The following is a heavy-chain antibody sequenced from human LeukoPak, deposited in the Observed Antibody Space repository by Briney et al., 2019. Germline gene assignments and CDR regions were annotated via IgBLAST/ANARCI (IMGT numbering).Heavy chain of an antibody. J-gene: IGHJ6*03. Sequence: GGSLRLSCAASGFTFSSYAMSWVRQAPGKGLEWVSAISGSGGSTYYADSVKGRFTISRDNSKNTLYLQMNSLRAEDTAVYYCAAAAIHARALPVYYYYMDVWGKGTTVTVSS. CDR1: GFTFSSYA. D-gene: IGHD6-13*01. CDR2: ISGSGGST. V-gene: IGHV3-23*01. CDR3: AAAAIHARALPVYYYYMDV.